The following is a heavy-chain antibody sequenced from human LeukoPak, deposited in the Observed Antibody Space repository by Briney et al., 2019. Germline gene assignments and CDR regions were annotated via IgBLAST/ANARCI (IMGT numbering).Heavy chain of an antibody. Sequence: SETLSLTCAVYGGSFSGYYWSWIRQPPGKGLEWIGEINHSESTNYNPSLKSRVTISVDTSKNQFSLKLSSVTAADTAVYYCARTKGYSYGYSYFQHWGQGTLVTVSS. CDR3: ARTKGYSYGYSYFQH. J-gene: IGHJ1*01. V-gene: IGHV4-34*01. D-gene: IGHD5-18*01. CDR2: INHSEST. CDR1: GGSFSGYY.